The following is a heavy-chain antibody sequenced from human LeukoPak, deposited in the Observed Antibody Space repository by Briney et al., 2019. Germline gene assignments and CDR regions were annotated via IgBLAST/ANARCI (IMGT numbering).Heavy chain of an antibody. D-gene: IGHD5-18*01. CDR1: GGSISSSSYY. J-gene: IGHJ4*02. V-gene: IGHV4-39*07. Sequence: PSETLSLTCTVSGGSISSSSYYWGWIRQPPGKGLEWIGSIYYSGSTYYNPSLKSRVTISVDTSKNQFSLKLGSVTAADTAVYYCAGGYSYGIPDYWGQGTLVTVSS. CDR2: IYYSGST. CDR3: AGGYSYGIPDY.